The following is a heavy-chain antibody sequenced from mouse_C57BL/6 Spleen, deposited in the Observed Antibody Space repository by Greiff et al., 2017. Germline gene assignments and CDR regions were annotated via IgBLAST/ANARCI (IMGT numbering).Heavy chain of an antibody. Sequence: QVQLQQSGAELARPGASVKLSCKASGYTFTSYGISWVKQRTGQGLEWIGEIYPRSGNTYYNEKFKGKATLTADKSSSTAYMELRSLTSEDSAVYFCARSFTTGPPYAMDYWGQGTSVTVSS. CDR3: ARSFTTGPPYAMDY. D-gene: IGHD1-1*01. J-gene: IGHJ4*01. CDR2: IYPRSGNT. CDR1: GYTFTSYG. V-gene: IGHV1-81*01.